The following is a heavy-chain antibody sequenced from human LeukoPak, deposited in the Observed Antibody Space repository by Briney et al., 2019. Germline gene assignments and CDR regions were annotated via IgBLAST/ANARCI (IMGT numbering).Heavy chain of an antibody. J-gene: IGHJ4*02. Sequence: GASVKASCKASGYTFTTYGITWVRQAPGQGLEWMGWISAYNGNTNYAQKFQGRVTMTTDTSTSTAYMELRSLRSNDTAMYYCARALVDGYKELGYWGQGTLVTVSS. CDR3: ARALVDGYKELGY. CDR1: GYTFTTYG. D-gene: IGHD5-24*01. V-gene: IGHV1-18*01. CDR2: ISAYNGNT.